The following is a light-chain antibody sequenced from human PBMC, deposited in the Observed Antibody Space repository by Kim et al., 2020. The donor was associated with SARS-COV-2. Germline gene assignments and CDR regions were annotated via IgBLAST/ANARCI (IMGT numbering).Light chain of an antibody. CDR1: QSLLHTSGYNY. Sequence: DIVMTQSPLSLPVTPGEPASISCRSSQSLLHTSGYNYLDWYLQKPGQSPQLLIYLGSYRASGVPDRFSPSGSGTDFTLKISRVEAEDVGFYYCMQALQTPFTFGGGTKVDIK. CDR2: LGS. J-gene: IGKJ4*01. CDR3: MQALQTPFT. V-gene: IGKV2-28*01.